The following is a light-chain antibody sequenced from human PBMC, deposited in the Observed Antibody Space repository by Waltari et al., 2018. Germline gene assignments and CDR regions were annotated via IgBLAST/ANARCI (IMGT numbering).Light chain of an antibody. Sequence: DIVMIQSPDSLAVSLGVRATFHCKSSQSVLYRSNNKNYLAWYQQKPGQPRKPLIYWASTRESRVPDGFSGSGCGPDGTLTISSLQAEDVAVYYCQQYDTTPITFGQGTRLEIK. V-gene: IGKV4-1*01. CDR2: WAS. CDR1: QSVLYRSNNKNY. CDR3: QQYDTTPIT. J-gene: IGKJ5*01.